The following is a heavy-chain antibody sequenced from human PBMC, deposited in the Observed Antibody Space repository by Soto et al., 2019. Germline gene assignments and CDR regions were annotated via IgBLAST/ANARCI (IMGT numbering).Heavy chain of an antibody. CDR1: GGSFSGYY. CDR3: ARVGARDPYYYYYGMDV. CDR2: INHSGST. Sequence: TSETLSLTCAVYGGSFSGYYWSWIRQPPGKGLEWIGEINHSGSTNYNPSLKSRVTISVDTSKNQFSLKLSSVTAADTAVYYCARVGARDPYYYYYGMDVWGQGTTVTVSS. D-gene: IGHD1-26*01. V-gene: IGHV4-34*01. J-gene: IGHJ6*02.